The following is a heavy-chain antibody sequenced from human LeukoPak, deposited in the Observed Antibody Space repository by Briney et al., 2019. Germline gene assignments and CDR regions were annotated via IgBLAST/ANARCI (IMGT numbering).Heavy chain of an antibody. D-gene: IGHD2-15*01. Sequence: GRSLRLSCAASGFTFDDYAMHWVRQAPGKGLEWVSGISWNSGSIGYADSVKGRFTISRDNAKNSLYLQMNSLRAKDTALYYCAKALCGGGSCYYFDYWGQGTLVTVSS. CDR3: AKALCGGGSCYYFDY. J-gene: IGHJ4*02. V-gene: IGHV3-9*01. CDR1: GFTFDDYA. CDR2: ISWNSGSI.